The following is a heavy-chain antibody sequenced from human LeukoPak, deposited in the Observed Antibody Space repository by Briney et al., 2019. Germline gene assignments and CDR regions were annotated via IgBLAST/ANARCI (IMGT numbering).Heavy chain of an antibody. CDR2: ISADGGSA. V-gene: IGHV3-43*02. D-gene: IGHD2-8*01. CDR3: AKGSPEWD. CDR1: GLNFGESA. J-gene: IGHJ4*02. Sequence: GGSLRLSCVASGLNFGESAMHWVRQAPGKGLEWVSLISADGGSAFSADSVKGRFTISRDNSKSTLYLQMNSLRAEDTAVYYCAKGSPEWDWGQGALVTVSS.